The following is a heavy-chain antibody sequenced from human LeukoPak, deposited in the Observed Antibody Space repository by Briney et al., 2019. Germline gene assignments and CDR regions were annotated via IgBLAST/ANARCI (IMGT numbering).Heavy chain of an antibody. J-gene: IGHJ4*02. CDR2: INHSGSN. CDR3: ARALRFLNFDY. D-gene: IGHD3-3*01. Sequence: PSETLSLTCAVYGWSFSGCYWSWIRQPPGKGLEWIGEINHSGSNNYNPSLKSRGTISVDTSKNQFSLKRSSVTAADTAVYYRARALRFLNFDYWGQGTLVTVSS. CDR1: GWSFSGCY. V-gene: IGHV4-34*01.